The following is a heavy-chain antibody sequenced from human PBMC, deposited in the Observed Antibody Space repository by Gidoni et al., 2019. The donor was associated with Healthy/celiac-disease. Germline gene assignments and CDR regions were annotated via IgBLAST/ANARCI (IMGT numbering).Heavy chain of an antibody. Sequence: QVQLVQSGAEVKKPGASVKVSCKASGYTFTSYDINWVRQATGQGLEWMGWMNPNSGNKGYAQKFQGRVTMTRNTSISTAYMELSSLRSEDTAVYYCARRASVRYFDWLDNWFDPWGQGTLVTVSS. V-gene: IGHV1-8*01. J-gene: IGHJ5*02. CDR3: ARRASVRYFDWLDNWFDP. D-gene: IGHD3-9*01. CDR1: GYTFTSYD. CDR2: MNPNSGNK.